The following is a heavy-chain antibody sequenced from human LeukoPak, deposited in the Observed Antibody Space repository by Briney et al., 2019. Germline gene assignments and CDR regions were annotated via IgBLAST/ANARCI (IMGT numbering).Heavy chain of an antibody. J-gene: IGHJ5*02. CDR2: INYSGST. Sequence: SETLSLTCTVSGGSMRSSNFYWGWLRQPPGTGLEWIGNINYSGSTYYNPSVKSRVTLSVDVSKNRFSLNLTSVTAADTALYFCARTHFDSLGWFDPWGQGIQVIVSS. CDR3: ARTHFDSLGWFDP. D-gene: IGHD3-9*01. V-gene: IGHV4-39*07. CDR1: GGSMRSSNFY.